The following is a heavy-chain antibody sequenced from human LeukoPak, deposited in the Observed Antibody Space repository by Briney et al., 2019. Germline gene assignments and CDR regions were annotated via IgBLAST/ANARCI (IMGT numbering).Heavy chain of an antibody. V-gene: IGHV3-23*01. D-gene: IGHD5-12*01. Sequence: GGSLRLSCAASGFTFSSYAMSWVRQAPGKGLEWVSSISNSGGRTFYTDSVKGRFTISRDNSKITLYLQMNSLGAEDTAVYYCAKSYNGYESKPDYWGQGTLVTVSS. CDR3: AKSYNGYESKPDY. CDR1: GFTFSSYA. CDR2: ISNSGGRT. J-gene: IGHJ4*02.